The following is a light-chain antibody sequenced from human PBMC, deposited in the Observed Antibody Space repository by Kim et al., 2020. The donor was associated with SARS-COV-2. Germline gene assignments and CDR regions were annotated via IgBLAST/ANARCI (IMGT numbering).Light chain of an antibody. V-gene: IGLV1-44*01. Sequence: QSVLTQPPSASGTPGQRITISCSGSSSDIGSNTVNWHQQFPGSTPKLLIYSNTQWPSGVPDRFSGSKSGTSASLAITELQSEDEADYYCASWDDSLGGWVFGGGTQLTVL. CDR1: SSDIGSNT. CDR2: SNT. J-gene: IGLJ3*02. CDR3: ASWDDSLGGWV.